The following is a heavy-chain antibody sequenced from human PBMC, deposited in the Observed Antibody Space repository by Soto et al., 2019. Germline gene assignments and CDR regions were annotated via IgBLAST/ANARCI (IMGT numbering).Heavy chain of an antibody. Sequence: SVKVSCKTSGFTFTSSAVQWVRQARGQRHEWIGWIVVGSGHTSYAQKFQERVTITRDISTSTAYMELSSLRSEDTAVYYCAADLGGYSYGYLLEWGQGTLVTVSS. J-gene: IGHJ4*02. CDR3: AADLGGYSYGYLLE. CDR1: GFTFTSSA. CDR2: IVVGSGHT. V-gene: IGHV1-58*01. D-gene: IGHD5-18*01.